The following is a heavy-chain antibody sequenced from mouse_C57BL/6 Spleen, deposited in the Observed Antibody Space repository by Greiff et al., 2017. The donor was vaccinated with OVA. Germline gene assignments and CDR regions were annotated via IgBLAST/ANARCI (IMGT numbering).Heavy chain of an antibody. D-gene: IGHD1-1*01. CDR3: ARYYYGSSYYAMDY. CDR1: GYTFTSYW. J-gene: IGHJ4*01. CDR2: IYPGSGST. Sequence: QVQLQQPGAELVKPGASVTMSCKASGYTFTSYWITWVKQRPGQGLEWIGDIYPGSGSTNYNEKFKSKATLTVDTSSSTAYMQLSSLTSEDSAVYYCARYYYGSSYYAMDYWGQGTSVTVSS. V-gene: IGHV1-55*01.